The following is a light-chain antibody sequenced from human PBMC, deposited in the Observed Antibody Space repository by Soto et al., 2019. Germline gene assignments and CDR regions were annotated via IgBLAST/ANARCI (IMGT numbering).Light chain of an antibody. J-gene: IGKJ2*02. CDR2: AAS. Sequence: DIQLTQSPSFLSASVGDRVTITCRASPGFSNSLAWYQQKPGKAPKLLIYAASTLQSGVPSRFSGSGSGTEFTLTISSQQPEDYATYYCQQPDSYPCTFGQGTKLEIK. V-gene: IGKV1-9*01. CDR1: PGFSNS. CDR3: QQPDSYPCT.